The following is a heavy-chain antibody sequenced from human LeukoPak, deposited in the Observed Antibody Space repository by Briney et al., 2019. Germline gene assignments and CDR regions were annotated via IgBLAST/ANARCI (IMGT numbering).Heavy chain of an antibody. CDR1: GYTFTGYY. V-gene: IGHV1-2*02. Sequence: GASVKVSCKASGYTFTGYYMHWVRQAPGQGLEWMGWINPNSGGTNYAQKFQGRVTMTRDTSISTAYMELSRLRSDDTAVYYCARDGEYSSSSDDYYYYYMDVWGKGTTVTVSS. CDR3: ARDGEYSSSSDDYYYYYMDV. CDR2: INPNSGGT. J-gene: IGHJ6*03. D-gene: IGHD6-6*01.